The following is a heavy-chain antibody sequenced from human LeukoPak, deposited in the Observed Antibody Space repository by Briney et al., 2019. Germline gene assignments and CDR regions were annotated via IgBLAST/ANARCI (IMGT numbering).Heavy chain of an antibody. CDR3: ARGGVRFDP. J-gene: IGHJ5*02. D-gene: IGHD2-21*01. V-gene: IGHV4-61*01. Sequence: SETLSLTCTVSGYSISSGYYWGWIRQPPGKGLEWIGYIYYSGSTNYNPSLKSRVTISVDTSKNQFSLKLSSVTAADTAVYYCARGGVRFDPWGQGTLVTVSS. CDR2: IYYSGST. CDR1: GYSISSGYY.